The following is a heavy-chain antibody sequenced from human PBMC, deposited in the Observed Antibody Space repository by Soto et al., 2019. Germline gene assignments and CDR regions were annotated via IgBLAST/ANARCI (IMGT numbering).Heavy chain of an antibody. CDR2: IYYSGST. CDR1: GGSISSSSYY. D-gene: IGHD3-10*01. V-gene: IGHV4-39*01. Sequence: QLQLQESGPGLVKPSETLSLTCTVSGGSISSSSYYWGWIRQPPGKGLEWIGSIYYSGSTYYNPSIKRQVTISVDTSKNQFSLKLSSVTAADTAVYYCARKPITMVRGVLGFFDYWGQGTLVTVSS. J-gene: IGHJ4*02. CDR3: ARKPITMVRGVLGFFDY.